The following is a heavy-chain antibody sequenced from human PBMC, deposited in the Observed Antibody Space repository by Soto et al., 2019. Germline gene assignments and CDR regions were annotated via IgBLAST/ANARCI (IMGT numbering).Heavy chain of an antibody. Sequence: SETLSLTCTVSGGSISSGGYYWSWIRQHPGKGLEWIGYIYYSGSTYYNPSLKSRVTISVDTSKNQFSLKLSSVTAADTAVYYCAREGEPATGLDPWGQGTLVTVSS. CDR2: IYYSGST. CDR3: AREGEPATGLDP. D-gene: IGHD3-16*01. J-gene: IGHJ5*02. CDR1: GGSISSGGYY. V-gene: IGHV4-31*03.